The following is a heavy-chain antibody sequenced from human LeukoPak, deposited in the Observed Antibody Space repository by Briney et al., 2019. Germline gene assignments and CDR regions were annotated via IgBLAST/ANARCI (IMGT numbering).Heavy chain of an antibody. D-gene: IGHD6-13*01. J-gene: IGHJ4*02. V-gene: IGHV3-73*01. Sequence: GGSLRLSCAASGFTFSGSAMHWVRQAAGKGLEGVGRIRSKANSYATAYAASVKGRFTISRDDSKNTAYLQMNSLKTEDTAVYYCTRPLHSSSWYQDWGQGTLVTVSS. CDR2: IRSKANSYAT. CDR3: TRPLHSSSWYQD. CDR1: GFTFSGSA.